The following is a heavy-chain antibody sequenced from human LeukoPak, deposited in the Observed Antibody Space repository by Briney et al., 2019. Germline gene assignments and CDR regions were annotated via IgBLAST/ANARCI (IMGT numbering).Heavy chain of an antibody. CDR2: ISYDGSNK. V-gene: IGHV3-30-3*01. Sequence: PGGSLRLSCAASGFTFSSYAMHWVRQAPGKGLEWVAVISYDGSNKYYADPLKGRFTISRDNSKNTLYLQMDSLRAEDTAKYYCAKSLLTTASGTGRAFDIWGQGTMVTVSA. J-gene: IGHJ3*02. CDR3: AKSLLTTASGTGRAFDI. CDR1: GFTFSSYA. D-gene: IGHD1-26*01.